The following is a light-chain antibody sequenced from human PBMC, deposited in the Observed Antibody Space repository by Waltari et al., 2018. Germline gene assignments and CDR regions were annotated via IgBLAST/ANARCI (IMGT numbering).Light chain of an antibody. CDR2: GAS. V-gene: IGKV1-39*01. CDR1: QSISEY. CDR3: QQSYT. Sequence: IQITHSPSSLPALVGEKVTIPCRASQSISEYLKWYQQKPGKAPKLLIYGASSLQSGVPSRFSGSGSGTDFTLSITSLQPEESATYYCQQSYTFGGGTKVEIK. J-gene: IGKJ4*01.